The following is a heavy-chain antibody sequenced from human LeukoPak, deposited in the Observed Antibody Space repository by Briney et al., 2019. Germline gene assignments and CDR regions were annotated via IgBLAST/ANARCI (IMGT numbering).Heavy chain of an antibody. D-gene: IGHD3-9*01. V-gene: IGHV3-30*03. J-gene: IGHJ4*02. CDR3: ARDGDDILGFDY. CDR2: ISYDGSEN. CDR1: GFTFKIYG. Sequence: GGSLRLSCAASGFTFKIYGMHWLRQAPGKGLEWMAVISYDGSENYSVDSVKGRFTISRDNSKNTLYLQMNSLRAEDTAVYYCARDGDDILGFDYWGQGTLVTVSS.